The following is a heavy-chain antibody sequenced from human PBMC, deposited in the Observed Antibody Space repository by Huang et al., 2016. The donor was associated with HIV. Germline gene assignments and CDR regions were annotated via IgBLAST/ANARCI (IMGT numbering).Heavy chain of an antibody. V-gene: IGHV1-69*01. CDR3: ATVDYYDTSGPQRGYFDN. Sequence: QVQLVQSGAEVKKPGSSVKVSCKASGGSFRNFAIGWVRQAPGQGLEWMGGIIPTLGTANYAQKGQGRVRIIPDESTSTAYMELSSLRSEDTAVYYCATVDYYDTSGPQRGYFDNWGQGTLVTVSS. CDR1: GGSFRNFA. CDR2: IIPTLGTA. D-gene: IGHD3-22*01. J-gene: IGHJ4*02.